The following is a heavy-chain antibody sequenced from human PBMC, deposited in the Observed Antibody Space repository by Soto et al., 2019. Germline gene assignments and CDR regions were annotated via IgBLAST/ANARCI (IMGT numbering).Heavy chain of an antibody. CDR1: GFTFTNYW. CDR2: IKQDGSEK. Sequence: GGSLRLSCAASGFTFTNYWMSWVRQAPGKGLEWVANIKQDGSEKYYADSAKGRFIISRDNAKTSLYLQMNSLRAEDTAVYYCARDMGVFWSGYSEGGFDYWGQGT. V-gene: IGHV3-7*01. CDR3: ARDMGVFWSGYSEGGFDY. J-gene: IGHJ4*02. D-gene: IGHD3-3*01.